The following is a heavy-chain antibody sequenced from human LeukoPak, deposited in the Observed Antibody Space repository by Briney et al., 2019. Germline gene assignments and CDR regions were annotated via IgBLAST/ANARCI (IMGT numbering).Heavy chain of an antibody. CDR2: IIPIFGIA. D-gene: IGHD3-22*01. Sequence: SVKVSCKASGGTFSSYAISWVRQAPGQGLEWMGRIIPIFGIANYARKFQGRVTITADKSTSTAYMELSSLRSEDTAVYYCASGGTYYYDSSDCWGQGTLVTVSS. V-gene: IGHV1-69*04. CDR1: GGTFSSYA. J-gene: IGHJ4*02. CDR3: ASGGTYYYDSSDC.